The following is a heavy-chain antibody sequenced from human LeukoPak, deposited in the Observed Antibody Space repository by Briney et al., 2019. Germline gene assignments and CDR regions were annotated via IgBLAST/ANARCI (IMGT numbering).Heavy chain of an antibody. V-gene: IGHV1-69*05. CDR1: GGTFSSYA. Sequence: ASVKVSCKASGGTFSSYAISWLRQAPGRGLEWMGGIIPIFGTANYAQKFQGRVTITTDESTSTAYMELSSLRSEDTAVYYCARVTACRYCSVGSFMNWFDPWGQGTLVTVSS. CDR2: IIPIFGTA. D-gene: IGHD2-15*01. CDR3: ARVTACRYCSVGSFMNWFDP. J-gene: IGHJ5*02.